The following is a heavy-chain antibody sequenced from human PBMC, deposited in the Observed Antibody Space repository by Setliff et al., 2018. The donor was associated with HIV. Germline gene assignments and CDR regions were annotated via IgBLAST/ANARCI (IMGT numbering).Heavy chain of an antibody. V-gene: IGHV4-4*02. CDR1: GASDISYIW. D-gene: IGHD6-19*01. CDR2: VYHTGST. J-gene: IGHJ5*02. CDR3: ARPRRVRSRAWYWFDI. Sequence: SETLSLTCAVSGASDISYIWWSWVRQPPGKGLEWIGEVYHTGSTNLNPSLKSRVTISIDKAKNQFSLNLFSVTAADTAVYYCARPRRVRSRAWYWFDIWGQGTLVTVSS.